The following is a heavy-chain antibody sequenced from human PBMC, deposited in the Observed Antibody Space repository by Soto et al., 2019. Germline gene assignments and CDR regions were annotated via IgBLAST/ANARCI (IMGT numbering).Heavy chain of an antibody. CDR2: ISGSGRTT. CDR1: GFTFGTYA. J-gene: IGHJ6*03. Sequence: EVQLLASGGGLVQPGGSLRLSCAASGFTFGTYAMNWLRQAPGRGLECVSFISGSGRTTYYADSVKGRFTVSRDNSKNTMYLQMNSLRAEDTALYYCAKFRGPSYSYYYMEVWGKGTTVTVSS. D-gene: IGHD3-16*01. V-gene: IGHV3-23*01. CDR3: AKFRGPSYSYYYMEV.